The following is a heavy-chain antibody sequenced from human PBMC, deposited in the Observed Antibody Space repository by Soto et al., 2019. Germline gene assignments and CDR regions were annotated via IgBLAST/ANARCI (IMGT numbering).Heavy chain of an antibody. Sequence: SETLSLTCAVSGGSISSDNWWSWVRQPPGKGLEWIGEIYRSGSTNYNPSLKSRVTISVDKSKNQFSLRLSSVTAADTAVYYCARLNGWSRYNWFDPWGQGTLVTVSS. D-gene: IGHD6-19*01. CDR2: IYRSGST. J-gene: IGHJ5*02. CDR3: ARLNGWSRYNWFDP. V-gene: IGHV4-4*02. CDR1: GGSISSDNW.